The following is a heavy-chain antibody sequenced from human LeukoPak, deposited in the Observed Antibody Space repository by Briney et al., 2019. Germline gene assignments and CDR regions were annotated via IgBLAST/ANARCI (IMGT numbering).Heavy chain of an antibody. D-gene: IGHD2-2*01. CDR3: ARDGVGVVVPAAMYYYYGMDV. V-gene: IGHV3-48*01. J-gene: IGHJ6*02. Sequence: PGGSLRLSCAASGFTVSSNYMSWVRQAPGKGLEWVSYISSSSSTIYYADSVKGRFTISRDNAKNSLYLQMNSLRAEDTAVYYCARDGVGVVVPAAMYYYYGMDVWGQGTTVTVSS. CDR1: GFTVSSNY. CDR2: ISSSSSTI.